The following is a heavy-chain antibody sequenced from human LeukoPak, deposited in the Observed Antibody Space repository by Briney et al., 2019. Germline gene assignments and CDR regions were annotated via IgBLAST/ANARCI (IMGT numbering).Heavy chain of an antibody. J-gene: IGHJ4*02. Sequence: GGSLRLSCAASGFTFSSSGMHWVRQAPGKGLEWVAFIRYDGSNKYYADFVKGRFTISRDNSKKTVSLQMNSLRTEDTAVYYCAKRGYSSSWNFDSWGQGTLVTVSS. CDR3: AKRGYSSSWNFDS. CDR1: GFTFSSSG. CDR2: IRYDGSNK. D-gene: IGHD6-13*01. V-gene: IGHV3-30*02.